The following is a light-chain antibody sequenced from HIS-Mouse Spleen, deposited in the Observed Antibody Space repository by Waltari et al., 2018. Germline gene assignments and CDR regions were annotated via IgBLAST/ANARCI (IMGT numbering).Light chain of an antibody. V-gene: IGKV2-30*02. CDR2: KVY. Sequence: DVVMTQSPLSLPVTLGQPASISCRSSQSLVHSDGNTYLNWFQQRPGQSPRRLIYKVYNRDCGVPDRFSGSGSGTDFTLKISRVEAEDVGVYYCMQGTHWPWTFGQGTKVEIK. CDR1: QSLVHSDGNTY. CDR3: MQGTHWPWT. J-gene: IGKJ1*01.